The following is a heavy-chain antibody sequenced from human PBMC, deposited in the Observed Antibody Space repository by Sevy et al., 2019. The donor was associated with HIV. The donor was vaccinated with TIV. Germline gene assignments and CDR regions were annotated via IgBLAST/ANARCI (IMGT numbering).Heavy chain of an antibody. J-gene: IGHJ5*02. CDR3: ARGSPYYYGSGSSDWFDP. D-gene: IGHD3-10*01. Sequence: GESLKISCAASGFTFSSYSMNWVRQAPGKGLEWVSSISSSSSYIYYAASVKGRFTISRDNAKNSLYLQMNSLRAEDTAVYYCARGSPYYYGSGSSDWFDPWGQGTLVTVSS. CDR1: GFTFSSYS. V-gene: IGHV3-21*01. CDR2: ISSSSSYI.